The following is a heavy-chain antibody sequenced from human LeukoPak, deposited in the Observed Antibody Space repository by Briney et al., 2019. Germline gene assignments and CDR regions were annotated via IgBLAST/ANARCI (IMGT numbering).Heavy chain of an antibody. CDR1: DGSMSPYY. D-gene: IGHD2-15*01. V-gene: IGHV4-59*08. Sequence: SETLSLTCTVSDGSMSPYYWSWLRQPPGKGLEWIGHMYYSGTTNKNPSLKSRVTISIDTSKSQFSLKLSSVTAADTALYYCARQGVVGTNFDYWGQGTLVTVSS. J-gene: IGHJ4*02. CDR3: ARQGVVGTNFDY. CDR2: MYYSGTT.